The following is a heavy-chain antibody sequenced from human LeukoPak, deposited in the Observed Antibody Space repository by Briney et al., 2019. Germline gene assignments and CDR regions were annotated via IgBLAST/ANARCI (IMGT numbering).Heavy chain of an antibody. Sequence: GGSLRLSCAASEFSVGSNYMTWVRQAPGKGLEWVSLIYSGGSTYYADSVKGRFTISRDNSKNTLYLQMNSLRAEDTAVYYCAREVNDPTYYYYYYMDVWGKGTTVTISS. J-gene: IGHJ6*03. CDR2: IYSGGST. D-gene: IGHD1-1*01. CDR3: AREVNDPTYYYYYYMDV. V-gene: IGHV3-66*01. CDR1: EFSVGSNY.